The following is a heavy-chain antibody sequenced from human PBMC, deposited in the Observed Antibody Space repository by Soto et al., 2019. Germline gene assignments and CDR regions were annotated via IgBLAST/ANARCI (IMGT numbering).Heavy chain of an antibody. V-gene: IGHV3-74*01. J-gene: IGHJ5*02. CDR1: GFTFSSYW. CDR3: ARGWSKAPGGGGWFDP. Sequence: EVQLVESGGGLVQPGGSLRLSCAASGFTFSSYWMHWVRQAPGKGLVWVSRINSDGSSTSYADSVKGRFTISRDNAQNTLSLQMNSLRAEDTAVYYCARGWSKAPGGGGWFDPWGQGTLVTVSS. CDR2: INSDGSST. D-gene: IGHD3-16*01.